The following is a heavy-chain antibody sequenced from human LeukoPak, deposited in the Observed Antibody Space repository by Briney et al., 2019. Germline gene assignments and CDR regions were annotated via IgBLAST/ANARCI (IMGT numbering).Heavy chain of an antibody. D-gene: IGHD3-3*01. CDR2: ISRSSTTI. J-gene: IGHJ6*03. Sequence: GGSLRLSCAASGFTFSNYSMNWVRQAPGKGLEWVSYISRSSTTIYYADSVKGRFTISRDNAKNSLYLEMNSLRAEDTAVYYCARDRYDFWSEAYYYYMDVWGKGTTVTVSS. V-gene: IGHV3-48*01. CDR3: ARDRYDFWSEAYYYYMDV. CDR1: GFTFSNYS.